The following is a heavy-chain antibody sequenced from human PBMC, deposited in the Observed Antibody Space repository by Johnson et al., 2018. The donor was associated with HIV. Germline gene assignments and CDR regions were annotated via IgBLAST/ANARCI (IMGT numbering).Heavy chain of an antibody. CDR3: ARVLSWQQVGGNDGFDI. Sequence: QVQLVESGGGVVQPGRSLRLSCAASGFTFSSYAMHWVRQAPGKGLEWVAVISYDGRNKYYADSVKGRFIISRDNSKNTLYLQMNSLRTEDTAVYYCARVLSWQQVGGNDGFDIWGQGTMVTVSS. CDR1: GFTFSSYA. J-gene: IGHJ3*02. D-gene: IGHD6-13*01. CDR2: ISYDGRNK. V-gene: IGHV3-30*04.